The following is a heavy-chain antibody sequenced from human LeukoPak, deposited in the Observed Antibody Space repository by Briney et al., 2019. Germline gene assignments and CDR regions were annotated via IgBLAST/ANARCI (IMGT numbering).Heavy chain of an antibody. CDR3: AIRYSSSWYSFGY. J-gene: IGHJ4*02. CDR1: GFTLSSFW. D-gene: IGHD6-13*01. Sequence: GGSLRLSCAASGFTLSSFWMSWVRQAPGKGLEWVANIKQDGNEKYYADSVKGRFTISRDNSKNTLYLQMNSLRAEDTAVYYCAIRYSSSWYSFGYWGQGTLVTVSS. CDR2: IKQDGNEK. V-gene: IGHV3-7*05.